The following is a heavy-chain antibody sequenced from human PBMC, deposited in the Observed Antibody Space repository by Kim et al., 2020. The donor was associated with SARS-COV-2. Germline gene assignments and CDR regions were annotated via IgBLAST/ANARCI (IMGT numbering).Heavy chain of an antibody. CDR1: GLIFSNYW. CDR3: ARGITQLLS. CDR2: INSDGSST. V-gene: IGHV3-74*01. Sequence: GGSLRLSCAASGLIFSNYWMHWVRQAPGKGLVWVSRINSDGSSTNYADSVKGRFTISRDNAKNTVYLQMNGLRAEDTAVYYCARGITQLLSWGQGTLVTV. D-gene: IGHD2-2*01. J-gene: IGHJ5*02.